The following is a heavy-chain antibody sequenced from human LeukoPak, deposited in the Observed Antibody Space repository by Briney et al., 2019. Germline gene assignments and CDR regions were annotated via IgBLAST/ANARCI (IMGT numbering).Heavy chain of an antibody. D-gene: IGHD2-21*02. CDR2: MNPNSGNT. V-gene: IGHV1-8*02. CDR3: ARGRGRTYCGGDCYPDY. Sequence: ASVKVSCKASGGTFSSYAISWVRQAPGQGLEWMGWMNPNSGNTGYAQKFQGRVTMTRNTSVTTAYMELSSLRSEDTAVYYCARGRGRTYCGGDCYPDYWGRGTLVTVSS. J-gene: IGHJ4*02. CDR1: GGTFSSYA.